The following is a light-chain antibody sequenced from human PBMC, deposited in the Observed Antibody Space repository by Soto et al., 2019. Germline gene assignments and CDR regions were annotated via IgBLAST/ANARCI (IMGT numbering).Light chain of an antibody. CDR2: AAS. J-gene: IGKJ5*01. CDR3: QHIHSITIT. CDR1: QSISSY. V-gene: IGKV1-39*01. Sequence: DIQMTQSPSTLSGSVGDRVTITCRASQSISSYLHWYQQKPGKAPKLLIYAASNLQSGVPSRFSGSGSGTHVILTISSLQHEDGATYYGQHIHSITITFGQGTRLEIK.